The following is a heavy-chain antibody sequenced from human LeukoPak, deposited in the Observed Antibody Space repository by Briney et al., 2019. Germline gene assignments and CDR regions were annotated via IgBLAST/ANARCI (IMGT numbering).Heavy chain of an antibody. Sequence: RTGGSLRLSCAASGFTISSNYMSWVRQAPGKGLEWVSVIYSGGSTYYADSVKGRFTISRDNSKNTLYLQMNSLRAEDTAVYYCARDLISGGMRAFGIWGQGTMVTVSP. CDR1: GFTISSNY. CDR3: ARDLISGGMRAFGI. CDR2: IYSGGST. D-gene: IGHD2-15*01. V-gene: IGHV3-53*01. J-gene: IGHJ3*02.